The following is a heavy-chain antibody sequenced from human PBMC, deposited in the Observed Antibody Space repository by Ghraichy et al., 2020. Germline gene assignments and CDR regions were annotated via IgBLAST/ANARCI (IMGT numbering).Heavy chain of an antibody. D-gene: IGHD2-2*01. CDR1: GGSFSGYF. CDR2: IDHTGST. Sequence: TLSLTCAVYGGSFSGYFWSWIRQPPGKGLEWIGDIDHTGSTNYNPSLRSRVSISLDRSKNQLSLKVTSVTAADTAVYFCARDNIALVTVSAASLFDSWGQGTLVTVSS. CDR3: ARDNIALVTVSAASLFDS. J-gene: IGHJ4*02. V-gene: IGHV4-34*01.